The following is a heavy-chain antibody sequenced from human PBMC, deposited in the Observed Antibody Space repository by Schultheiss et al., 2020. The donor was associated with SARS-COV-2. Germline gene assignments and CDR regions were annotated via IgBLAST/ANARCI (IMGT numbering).Heavy chain of an antibody. Sequence: GGSLRLSCAASGFTFSSYAMSWVRQAPGKGLEWVSLLQSGGNTDYADSVKGRFIVSRDNSKNTLDLQMYSLRVEDTAVYYCARERTAMTTVTTGYFDYWGQGTLVTVSS. V-gene: IGHV3-66*01. CDR2: LQSGGNT. J-gene: IGHJ4*02. D-gene: IGHD4-17*01. CDR3: ARERTAMTTVTTGYFDY. CDR1: GFTFSSYA.